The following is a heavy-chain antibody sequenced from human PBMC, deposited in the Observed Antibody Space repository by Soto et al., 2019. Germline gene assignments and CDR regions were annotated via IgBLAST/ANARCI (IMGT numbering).Heavy chain of an antibody. Sequence: SETLSLTCTVSGGSISSGGYYWSWIRQRPGKGLEWIAYIDYSGTPYYTPSLKSRVTMSLDTSENHFSLTLNSVTAADTAVYFCTSGTKVRSFDYWGQGTLVTVSS. V-gene: IGHV4-31*02. D-gene: IGHD4-17*01. J-gene: IGHJ4*02. CDR2: IDYSGTP. CDR1: GGSISSGGYY. CDR3: TSGTKVRSFDY.